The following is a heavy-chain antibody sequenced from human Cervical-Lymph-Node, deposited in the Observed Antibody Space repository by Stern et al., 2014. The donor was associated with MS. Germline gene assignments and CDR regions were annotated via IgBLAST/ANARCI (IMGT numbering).Heavy chain of an antibody. CDR2: ISDYNGNT. CDR1: GYTFTSYG. Sequence: QVQLVESGAEVKKPGASVKVSCKASGYTFTSYGISWVRQAPGQGLEWMGWISDYNGNTNYAKKLQGRVNMTTDKSESTAYMELRSLRSDDSAVYYCARGLLGSENAFDIWGQGTMVTVSS. D-gene: IGHD2-15*01. CDR3: ARGLLGSENAFDI. V-gene: IGHV1-18*01. J-gene: IGHJ3*02.